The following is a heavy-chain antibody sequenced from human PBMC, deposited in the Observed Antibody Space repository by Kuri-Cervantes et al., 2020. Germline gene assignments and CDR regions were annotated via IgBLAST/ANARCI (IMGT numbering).Heavy chain of an antibody. Sequence: SVKVPCKASGGTFSSYAISWVRQAPGQGLEWMGGIIPIFGTANYAQKFQGRVTITADESTSTVYMELSSLRSEDTAVYYCASSPTIFGVVTNADLYYFDYWGQGTLVTVSS. CDR3: ASSPTIFGVVTNADLYYFDY. D-gene: IGHD3-3*01. CDR1: GGTFSSYA. J-gene: IGHJ4*02. CDR2: IIPIFGTA. V-gene: IGHV1-69*13.